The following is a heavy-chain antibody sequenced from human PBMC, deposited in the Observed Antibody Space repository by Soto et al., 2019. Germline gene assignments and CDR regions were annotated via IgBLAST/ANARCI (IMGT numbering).Heavy chain of an antibody. J-gene: IGHJ4*02. Sequence: ASVNVSCKSSGYTFTSYCMSWVRQAPGQGLEWMGWISAYNGNTNYAQKLQGRVTMTTDTSTSTAYMELRSLRSDDTAVYYCARDGTLADHDYWGQGTLVTVSS. V-gene: IGHV1-18*04. CDR3: ARDGTLADHDY. CDR2: ISAYNGNT. D-gene: IGHD2-15*01. CDR1: GYTFTSYC.